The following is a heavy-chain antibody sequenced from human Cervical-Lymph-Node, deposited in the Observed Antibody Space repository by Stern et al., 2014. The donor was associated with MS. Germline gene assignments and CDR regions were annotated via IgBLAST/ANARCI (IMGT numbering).Heavy chain of an antibody. CDR1: GGTFSSSYA. CDR2: FVPMLGTP. Sequence: VQLVESGAEVKKPGSSVNVSCKASGGTFSSSYAVTWLRQAPGQGLEWMGRFVPMLGTPIYAQKLQGRVTITADTSTRQTHLELSSLKSEDPAVYFCARGIGSHPAFSTNRAAATLHNLIGPWGQGTQGTV. V-gene: IGHV1-69*09. CDR3: ARGIGSHPAFSTNRAAATLHNLIGP. D-gene: IGHD3-16*02. J-gene: IGHJ5*02.